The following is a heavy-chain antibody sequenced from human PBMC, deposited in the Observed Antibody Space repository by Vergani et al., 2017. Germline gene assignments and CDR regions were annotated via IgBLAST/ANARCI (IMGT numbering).Heavy chain of an antibody. D-gene: IGHD5-18*01. CDR2: ISGSGGST. CDR1: GFTFSSYA. Sequence: EVQLLESGGGLVQPGGSLRLSCAASGFTFSSYAMSWVRQAPGKGLEWVSAISGSGGSTYYADSVKGRFTISRDNSKNTLYLQMDSLRAEDAAVYYCARDRDIQLWYVDYWGQGTLVTVSS. CDR3: ARDRDIQLWYVDY. V-gene: IGHV3-23*01. J-gene: IGHJ4*02.